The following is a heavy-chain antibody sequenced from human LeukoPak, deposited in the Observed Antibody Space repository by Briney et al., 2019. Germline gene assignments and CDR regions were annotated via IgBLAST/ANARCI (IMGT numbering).Heavy chain of an antibody. CDR3: AGRSRWLQWGLAI. CDR2: IYYSGST. J-gene: IGHJ3*02. V-gene: IGHV4-39*01. CDR1: GGSISSSSYY. Sequence: SETLSLTCTVSGGSISSSSYYWGWIRQPPGKGLERIGSIYYSGSTYYNPSLKSRVTMSVDTSKNQFSLKLSSVTAADTAVYYCAGRSRWLQWGLAIWGQGTMVTASS. D-gene: IGHD5-24*01.